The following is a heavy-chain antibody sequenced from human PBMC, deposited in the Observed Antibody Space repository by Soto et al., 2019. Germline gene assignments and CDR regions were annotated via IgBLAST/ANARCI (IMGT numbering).Heavy chain of an antibody. CDR2: ISSSGSTI. CDR1: GFTFSSYE. CDR3: ARDKAGYYYYGMDV. J-gene: IGHJ6*02. V-gene: IGHV3-48*03. Sequence: GESLRLSCSASGFTFSSYEMNWVRQAPGKGLEWVSYISSSGSTIYYADSVKGRFTISRDNAKNSLYLQMNSLRAEDTAVYYCARDKAGYYYYGMDVWGQGTTVTVSS.